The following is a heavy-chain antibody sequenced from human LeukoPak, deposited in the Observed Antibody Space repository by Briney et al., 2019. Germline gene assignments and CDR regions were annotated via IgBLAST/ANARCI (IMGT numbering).Heavy chain of an antibody. D-gene: IGHD6-13*01. J-gene: IGHJ4*02. CDR3: ARDFPPYSSSWLYFDY. Sequence: SETLSLTCTVSGGSISSSGYYWGWIRQPPGKGLEWIGSINYVGSTYYNPSLKSRVIISVDTSKNQFSLKLSSVTAADTAVYYCARDFPPYSSSWLYFDYWGQGTLVTVSS. CDR1: GGSISSSGYY. V-gene: IGHV4-39*02. CDR2: INYVGST.